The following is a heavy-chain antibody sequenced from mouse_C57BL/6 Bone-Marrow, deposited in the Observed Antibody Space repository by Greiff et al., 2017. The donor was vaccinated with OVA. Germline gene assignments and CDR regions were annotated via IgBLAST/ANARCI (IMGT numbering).Heavy chain of an antibody. CDR2: INPSNGGT. V-gene: IGHV1-53*01. J-gene: IGHJ1*03. Sequence: VQLQQPGTELVKPGASVKLSCKASGYTFTSYWMHWVKQRPGQGLEWIGNINPSNGGTNYNEKFKSKATLTVDKSSSTAYMQLSSLTSEDSAVYYCARGITTVVATMGYFDVWGTGTTVTVSS. CDR3: ARGITTVVATMGYFDV. CDR1: GYTFTSYW. D-gene: IGHD1-1*01.